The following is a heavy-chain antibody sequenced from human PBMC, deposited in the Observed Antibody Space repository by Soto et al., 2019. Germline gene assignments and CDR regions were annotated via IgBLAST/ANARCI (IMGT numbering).Heavy chain of an antibody. J-gene: IGHJ4*02. Sequence: ASVKVSCKASGGTFSSYASSWVRQAPGQGLEWMGGIIPIFGTANYAQKFQGRVTITADKSTSTAYMELSSLRFEDTAVYYCASSTYYYDSSGYYHFDYSGQVTLVTLCS. CDR3: ASSTYYYDSSGYYHFDY. CDR1: GGTFSSYA. V-gene: IGHV1-69*06. D-gene: IGHD3-22*01. CDR2: IIPIFGTA.